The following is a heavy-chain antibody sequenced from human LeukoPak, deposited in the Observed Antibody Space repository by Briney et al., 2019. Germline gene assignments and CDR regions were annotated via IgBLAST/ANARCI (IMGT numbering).Heavy chain of an antibody. V-gene: IGHV1-46*01. J-gene: IGHJ5*02. Sequence: ASVKVSCKASGYTFTSYSMHWVRQAPGQGLEWMGIINPSGGSTTYARKFQGRVTMTRDTSTSTVYMELSSLRSEDTAVYYCARGGSCNSASGGDCSHLLIAWGQGTLVTVSS. D-gene: IGHD2-21*02. CDR2: INPSGGST. CDR1: GYTFTSYS. CDR3: ARGGSCNSASGGDCSHLLIA.